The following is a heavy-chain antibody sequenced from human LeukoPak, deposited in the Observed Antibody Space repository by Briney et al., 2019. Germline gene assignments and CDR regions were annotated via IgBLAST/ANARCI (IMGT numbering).Heavy chain of an antibody. CDR3: ARMGPDYDSSAYGLDY. D-gene: IGHD3-22*01. J-gene: IGHJ4*02. CDR1: GGSISSSSYY. V-gene: IGHV4-39*07. CDR2: ISYSGST. Sequence: SSETLSLTCTVSGGSISSSSYYWGWIRQPPGKGLEWIGSISYSGSTYYNPSLKSRVTISVDTSKNQFSLKLSSVTAADTAVYFCARMGPDYDSSAYGLDYWGQGILVTVSS.